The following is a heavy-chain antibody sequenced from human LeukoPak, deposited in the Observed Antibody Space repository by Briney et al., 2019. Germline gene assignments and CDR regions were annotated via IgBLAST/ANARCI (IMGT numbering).Heavy chain of an antibody. CDR3: ARGPRNSSSYQYFRD. J-gene: IGHJ1*01. CDR1: GFTFSDYY. D-gene: IGHD6-13*01. V-gene: IGHV3-11*04. Sequence: GGSLRLSCAASGFTFSDYYMSWIRQAPGKGLEWVSYISSSGSVTYYAASVRGRFTISRDNAKNSLSLQMNSLRADDTAVYHCARGPRNSSSYQYFRDWGQGTLVTVSP. CDR2: ISSSGSVT.